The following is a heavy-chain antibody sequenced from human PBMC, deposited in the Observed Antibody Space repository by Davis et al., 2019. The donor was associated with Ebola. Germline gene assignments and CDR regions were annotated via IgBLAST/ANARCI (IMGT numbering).Heavy chain of an antibody. CDR1: GFTFSSYA. Sequence: GESLKISCAASGFTFSSYAMHWVRQAPGKGLEWVAVISYDGSNKYYADSVKGRFTISRDNSKNTLYLQMNSLRAEDTAVYYCAREGGGCSGGSCHLYYYGMDVWGQGTTVTVSS. J-gene: IGHJ6*02. D-gene: IGHD2-15*01. V-gene: IGHV3-30-3*01. CDR3: AREGGGCSGGSCHLYYYGMDV. CDR2: ISYDGSNK.